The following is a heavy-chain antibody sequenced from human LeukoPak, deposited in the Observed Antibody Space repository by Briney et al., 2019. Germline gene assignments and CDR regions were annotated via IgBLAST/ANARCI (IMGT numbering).Heavy chain of an antibody. CDR2: ISSSSYI. D-gene: IGHD6-19*01. CDR1: GFTFSSYS. CDR3: ATYSSGWPVGY. V-gene: IGHV3-21*01. Sequence: GGSLRLSCAASGFTFSSYSMNWVRQAPGKGLEWVSSISSSSYIYYADSVKGRFTISRDNAKNSLYLQMNSLRAEDTAVYYCATYSSGWPVGYWGQGTLVTVSS. J-gene: IGHJ4*02.